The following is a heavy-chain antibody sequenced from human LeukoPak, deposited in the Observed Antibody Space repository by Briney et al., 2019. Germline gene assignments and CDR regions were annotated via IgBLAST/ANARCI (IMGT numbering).Heavy chain of an antibody. D-gene: IGHD6-19*01. CDR1: GYSISSGYY. Sequence: NSSETLSLTCAVSGYSISSGYYWGWIRQPPGKGLEWIGSIYHSGSTYYNPSLKSRVTISVDTSKNQFSLKLSSVTAADTAVYYCARPSIAVAGSFPGFYFDYWDQGTLVTVSS. J-gene: IGHJ4*02. V-gene: IGHV4-38-2*01. CDR3: ARPSIAVAGSFPGFYFDY. CDR2: IYHSGST.